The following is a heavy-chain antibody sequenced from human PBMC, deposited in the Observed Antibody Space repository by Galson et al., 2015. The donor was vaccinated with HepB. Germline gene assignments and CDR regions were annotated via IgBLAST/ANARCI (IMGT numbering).Heavy chain of an antibody. J-gene: IGHJ3*02. D-gene: IGHD2-15*01. CDR2: INPNSGGT. CDR3: ARFFGGWDAFDI. V-gene: IGHV1-2*02. Sequence: SVKVSCKASGYTFTGYYMHWVRQAPGQGLEWMGWINPNSGGTNYAQKFQGRVTMTRDTSISTAYMELSRLRSDDTAVYYCARFFGGWDAFDIWGQGTMVTVSS. CDR1: GYTFTGYY.